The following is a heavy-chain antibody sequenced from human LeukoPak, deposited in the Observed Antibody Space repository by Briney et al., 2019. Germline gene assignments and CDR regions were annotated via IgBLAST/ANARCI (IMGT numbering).Heavy chain of an antibody. Sequence: ASVKVSCRASGYTFTGYYIHWVRQAPGQGLQWMGWINLNSDGTNYAQKFQGRVTMTRVTSLSTAYMELRRLRSDDTAVYYCAAALVFDYSMISDYWGQGTLVTVSS. CDR1: GYTFTGYY. CDR2: INLNSDGT. CDR3: AAALVFDYSMISDY. D-gene: IGHD4-11*01. J-gene: IGHJ4*02. V-gene: IGHV1-2*02.